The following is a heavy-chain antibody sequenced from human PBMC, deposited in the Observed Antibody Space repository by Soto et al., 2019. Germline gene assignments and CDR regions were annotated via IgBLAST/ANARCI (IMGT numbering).Heavy chain of an antibody. CDR3: ATADLPRGSSSGLVDWFAP. Sequence: SETLSLTCTVSGGSISSSSYYWGWIRQPPGKGLEWIGSIYYSGSTYYNTSLKSRVAISVDTSKNQFSLKLSSVTAADTAVYYCATADLPRGSSSGLVDWFAPWGQGPLVTVSS. V-gene: IGHV4-39*01. CDR1: GGSISSSSYY. D-gene: IGHD6-13*01. J-gene: IGHJ5*02. CDR2: IYYSGST.